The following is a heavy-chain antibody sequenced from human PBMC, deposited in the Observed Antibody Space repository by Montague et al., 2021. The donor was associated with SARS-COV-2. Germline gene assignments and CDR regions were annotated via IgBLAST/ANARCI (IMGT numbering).Heavy chain of an antibody. CDR2: IYYSGST. J-gene: IGHJ5*02. CDR3: ARLVWFGELSSENRFDP. D-gene: IGHD3-10*01. CDR1: GGSISSSSNY. Sequence: SETLSLTCTVSGGSISSSSNYWGWVRQPPGKGLEWIGSIYYSGSTYYNSSLKSRVTISVDTSKNQFSLKLNSVTAADTAVYYCARLVWFGELSSENRFDPWGQGTLVTVSS. V-gene: IGHV4-39*01.